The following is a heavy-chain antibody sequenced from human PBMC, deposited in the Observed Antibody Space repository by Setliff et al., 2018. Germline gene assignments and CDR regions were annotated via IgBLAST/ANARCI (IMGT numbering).Heavy chain of an antibody. Sequence: SETLSLTCAVSGYSISNGFYWGWIRQSPVKGLGWIGSLFDGGSAYYSPSLKSRASISLDASKNQFALKLTSATAADTAVYYCARDPHYDPAYSLPGHTFDFGGQGIMVT. CDR2: LFDGGSA. CDR3: ARDPHYDPAYSLPGHTFDF. CDR1: GYSISNGFY. D-gene: IGHD3-22*01. J-gene: IGHJ3*01. V-gene: IGHV4-38-2*01.